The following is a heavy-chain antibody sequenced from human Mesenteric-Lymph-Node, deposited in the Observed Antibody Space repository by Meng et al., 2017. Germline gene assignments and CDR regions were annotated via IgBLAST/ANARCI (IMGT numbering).Heavy chain of an antibody. J-gene: IGHJ4*02. Sequence: QRQLHASGPGLVKPSETLSLTCTVSGGSISSSSYYWGWIRQPPGKGLEWIGSIYYSGSTYYNPSLKSRVTISVDTSKNQFSLKLSSVTAADTAVYYCASFPPPGKQWLVTDYWGQGTLVTVSS. V-gene: IGHV4-39*01. CDR1: GGSISSSSYY. D-gene: IGHD6-19*01. CDR3: ASFPPPGKQWLVTDY. CDR2: IYYSGST.